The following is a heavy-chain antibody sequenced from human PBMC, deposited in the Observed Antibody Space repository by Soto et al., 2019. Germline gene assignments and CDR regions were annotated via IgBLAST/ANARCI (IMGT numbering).Heavy chain of an antibody. CDR3: DTNVDGYSQFEE. CDR1: VSSVTREGNC. D-gene: IGHD5-18*01. CDR2: IYHGGST. V-gene: IGHV4-30-2*01. J-gene: IGHJ4*02. Sequence: PSETXSLACSFSVSSVTREGNCLAWIRQPPGNGLEFVASIYHGGSTFYNPSLRSPVTISLDRYKNQLSMKLTSVTAADTDVYYCDTNVDGYSQFEEWGQGPLV.